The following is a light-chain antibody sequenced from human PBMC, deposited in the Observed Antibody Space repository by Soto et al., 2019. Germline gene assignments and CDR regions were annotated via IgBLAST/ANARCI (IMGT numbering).Light chain of an antibody. CDR1: SSNIGAGYD. J-gene: IGLJ3*02. Sequence: QAVVTQPPSVSGAPGQRVTISCTRSSSNIGAGYDVHWYQQLPGTAPKLLIYGNSNRPSGVPDRFSGSKSGTSASLAITGLRAEDEADYYCQSYDSSLSGWVFGGGTKVTVL. CDR3: QSYDSSLSGWV. CDR2: GNS. V-gene: IGLV1-40*01.